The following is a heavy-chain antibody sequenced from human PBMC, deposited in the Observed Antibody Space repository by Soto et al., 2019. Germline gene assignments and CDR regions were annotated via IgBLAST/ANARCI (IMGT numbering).Heavy chain of an antibody. V-gene: IGHV1-69*01. J-gene: IGHJ5*02. CDR2: IIPIFGTA. D-gene: IGHD1-7*01. CDR1: GGTFSSYA. Sequence: QVQLVQSVAEVKKPGSSGKVSCKASGGTFSSYAISWVRQAPGQGLEWMGGIIPIFGTANYAQKFQGRVTITADESTCTAYMALSSLRSEDTAVYYCAISLTGTTACFDPWGQGTLVTVSS. CDR3: AISLTGTTACFDP.